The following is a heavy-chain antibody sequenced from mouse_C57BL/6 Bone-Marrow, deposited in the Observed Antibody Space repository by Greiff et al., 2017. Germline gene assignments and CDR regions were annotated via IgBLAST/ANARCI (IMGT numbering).Heavy chain of an antibody. CDR2: IDPETGGT. CDR3: TRSTD. J-gene: IGHJ2*01. Sequence: VQLQPSGAELVRPGASVTLSCKASGYTFTDFEMHWVKQTPVHGLELIGAIDPETGGTSYNHKFKGKAIMTADKFSSSGYLELRGLTSEDSAVYYCTRSTDWGQGTTLTVSS. V-gene: IGHV1-15*01. CDR1: GYTFTDFE.